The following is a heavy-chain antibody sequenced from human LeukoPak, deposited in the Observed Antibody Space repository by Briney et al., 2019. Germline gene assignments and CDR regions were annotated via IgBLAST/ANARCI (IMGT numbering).Heavy chain of an antibody. D-gene: IGHD2-21*01. CDR2: INSDGRST. CDR1: GFTLSSYW. V-gene: IGHV3-74*01. J-gene: IGHJ4*02. CDR3: ARGGAYSSSHLDY. Sequence: PGGSLRLSCAASGFTLSSYWMHWVRQAPGRGLVWVSRINSDGRSTSYADSVKGRFTISRDNAKNTLYLQMNSLRAEDTAVYYCARGGAYSSSHLDYWGQGTLVTVSS.